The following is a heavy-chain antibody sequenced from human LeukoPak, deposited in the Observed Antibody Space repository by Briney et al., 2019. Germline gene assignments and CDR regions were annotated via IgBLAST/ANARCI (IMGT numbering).Heavy chain of an antibody. CDR3: ARAPGYCSGGSCYIAGMDV. Sequence: GGSLRLSCAASGFTFSSYAMHWVRQAPGKGLEWVAVIWYDGSNKYYADSVKGRFTISRDNSKNTLYLQMNSLRAEDTAVYYCARAPGYCSGGSCYIAGMDVWGKGTTVTVSS. D-gene: IGHD2-15*01. J-gene: IGHJ6*04. CDR1: GFTFSSYA. CDR2: IWYDGSNK. V-gene: IGHV3-33*08.